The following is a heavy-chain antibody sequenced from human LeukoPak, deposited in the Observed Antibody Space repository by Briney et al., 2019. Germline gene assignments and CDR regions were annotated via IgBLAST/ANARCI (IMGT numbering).Heavy chain of an antibody. CDR1: GFTFSDYY. D-gene: IGHD1-1*01. CDR2: ISSSGSTI. V-gene: IGHV3-11*01. Sequence: GGSLRLSCAASGFTFSDYYMSWIRQAPGKGLEWVSYISSSGSTIYYADSVRGRFTISRDNAKNSLYLQMNSLRAEDTAVYYCARDAYNWNDRCFDYWGQGTLVTVSS. CDR3: ARDAYNWNDRCFDY. J-gene: IGHJ4*02.